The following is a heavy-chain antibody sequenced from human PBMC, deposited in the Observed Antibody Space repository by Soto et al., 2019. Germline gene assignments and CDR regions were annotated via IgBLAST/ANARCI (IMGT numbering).Heavy chain of an antibody. CDR3: ARVPDR. Sequence: PSETQSLTCAVSGVSISSGGYSWSWIRQPPGKGLEWIGYIYHSGSTYYNPSLKSRVTISVDRSKNQFSLKLSSVTAADTAVYYCARVPDRWGQGTLVTVSS. J-gene: IGHJ5*02. D-gene: IGHD2-2*01. CDR2: IYHSGST. CDR1: GVSISSGGYS. V-gene: IGHV4-30-2*01.